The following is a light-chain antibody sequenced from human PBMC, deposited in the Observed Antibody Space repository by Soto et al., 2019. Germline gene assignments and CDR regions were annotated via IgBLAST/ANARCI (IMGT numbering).Light chain of an antibody. CDR2: AAS. Sequence: DIQMTQSPSSLSASVGDRVTITCRASQGISNYVAWLQQKPGKAPQSLIYAASSLRSGVPSRFSGSGSGKDFTLTISNLQPEDFATYYCQHYHTYPLTFGQGTRLEI. CDR1: QGISNY. J-gene: IGKJ5*01. CDR3: QHYHTYPLT. V-gene: IGKV1-16*01.